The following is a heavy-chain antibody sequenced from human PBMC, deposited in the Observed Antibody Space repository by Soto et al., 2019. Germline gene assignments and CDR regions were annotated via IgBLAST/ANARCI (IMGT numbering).Heavy chain of an antibody. V-gene: IGHV1-69*13. Sequence: SVKVSCKASGGTFSSYAISWVRQAPGQGLEWMGGIIPIFGTANYAQKFQGRVTITADESTSTAYMELSSLRSEDTAVYYCARDRYSYGPNDAFDISGQGTMVTVSS. D-gene: IGHD5-18*01. CDR1: GGTFSSYA. CDR3: ARDRYSYGPNDAFDI. J-gene: IGHJ3*02. CDR2: IIPIFGTA.